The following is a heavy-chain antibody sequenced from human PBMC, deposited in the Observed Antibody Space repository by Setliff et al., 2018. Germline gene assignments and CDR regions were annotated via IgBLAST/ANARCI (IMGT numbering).Heavy chain of an antibody. CDR2: INDSGTT. CDR1: GGSFSNYY. Sequence: LSLTCTVYGGSFSNYYWGWIRQSPGKGLEWIGEINDSGTTNYSPSLKSRVNMSVDTSNNQFVLNLKAVTAADTAVYYCARDRTAYTYGLDVWGQGTTVTVSS. V-gene: IGHV4-34*01. D-gene: IGHD3-16*01. J-gene: IGHJ6*02. CDR3: ARDRTAYTYGLDV.